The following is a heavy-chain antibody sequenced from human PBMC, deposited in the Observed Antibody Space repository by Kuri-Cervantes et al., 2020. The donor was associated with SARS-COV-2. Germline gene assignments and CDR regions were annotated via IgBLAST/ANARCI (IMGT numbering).Heavy chain of an antibody. CDR3: ARAGYCSSASCRNVPPNGDY. CDR1: GYSFTFYY. D-gene: IGHD2-2*01. J-gene: IGHJ4*02. Sequence: ASVKVSCKASGYSFTFYYMHWVRQAPGQGLEWMGIINPTGGSTSYAQKFQGRVTMTRDTSTSTVYMELSSLRSEDTAVYYCARAGYCSSASCRNVPPNGDYWGQGTLVTVSS. V-gene: IGHV1-46*01. CDR2: INPTGGST.